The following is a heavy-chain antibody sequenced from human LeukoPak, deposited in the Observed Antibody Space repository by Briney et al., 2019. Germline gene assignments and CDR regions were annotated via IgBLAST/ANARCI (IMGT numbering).Heavy chain of an antibody. CDR3: AKDPMNIGSGWCYFDY. CDR2: ISGSGGST. D-gene: IGHD6-19*01. J-gene: IGHJ4*02. Sequence: GGSLRLSCAASGFTFSSYGMSWVRQAPGKGLEWVSAISGSGGSTYYADSVKGRFTISRDNSKNTLYLQMNSLRAEDTAVYYCAKDPMNIGSGWCYFDYWGQGTLVTVSS. CDR1: GFTFSSYG. V-gene: IGHV3-23*01.